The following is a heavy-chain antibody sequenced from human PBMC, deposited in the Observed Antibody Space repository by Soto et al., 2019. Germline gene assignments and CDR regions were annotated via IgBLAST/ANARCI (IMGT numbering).Heavy chain of an antibody. D-gene: IGHD6-19*01. J-gene: IGHJ4*02. V-gene: IGHV3-23*01. CDR2: SDSRGDRA. Sequence: EVQLLESGGGLVQPGGSLRLSCVGSGFTFTRYAMSWVRQAPGKGLECVSLSDSRGDRAYYADSVKGRFTVSRDNSKNTLYVQMNSLRAEDTAISFCASSRGPVVTGTGYFDSWGQGTLVSVSS. CDR3: ASSRGPVVTGTGYFDS. CDR1: GFTFTRYA.